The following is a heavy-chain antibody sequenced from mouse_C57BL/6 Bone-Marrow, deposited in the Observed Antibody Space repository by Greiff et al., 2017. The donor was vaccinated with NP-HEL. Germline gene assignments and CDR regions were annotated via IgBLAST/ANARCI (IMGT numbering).Heavy chain of an antibody. Sequence: EVNVVESGGGLVQPGGSLKLSCAASGFTFSDYGMAWVRQAPRKGPEWVAFISNLAYSIYYADTVTGRFTISRENAKNTLYLEMSSLRSEDTAMYYCARQSYYGTWFAYWGQGTLVTVSA. D-gene: IGHD1-1*01. CDR2: ISNLAYSI. V-gene: IGHV5-15*01. CDR3: ARQSYYGTWFAY. CDR1: GFTFSDYG. J-gene: IGHJ3*01.